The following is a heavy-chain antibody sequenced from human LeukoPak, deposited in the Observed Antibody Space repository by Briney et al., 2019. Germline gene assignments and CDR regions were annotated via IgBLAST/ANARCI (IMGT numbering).Heavy chain of an antibody. V-gene: IGHV3-53*01. Sequence: PGGSLRLSCAASGFTVSDHYMSWVRRAPGQGLESVSLIYSGGTTLYADSVKGRFTISRDNSKNTLYPQMNSLRAEDTAVYYCARDRHQGAFDMWGQGTMVIVSS. CDR2: IYSGGTT. CDR3: ARDRHQGAFDM. J-gene: IGHJ3*02. CDR1: GFTVSDHY. D-gene: IGHD2-2*01.